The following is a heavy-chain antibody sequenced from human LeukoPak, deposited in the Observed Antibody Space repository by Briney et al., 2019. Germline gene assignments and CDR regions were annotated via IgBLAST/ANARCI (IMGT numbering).Heavy chain of an antibody. J-gene: IGHJ4*02. V-gene: IGHV3-7*01. Sequence: GGSLRLSCAASGFTFSSYWMSWVRQAPGKGLEWVADIKQDGSEKHYVDSVKGRFTISRDNAKNSLYLQMNSLRAEDTAVYYCAVHSSRSDYWGQGTLVTVSS. CDR3: AVHSSRSDY. CDR2: IKQDGSEK. CDR1: GFTFSSYW. D-gene: IGHD6-13*01.